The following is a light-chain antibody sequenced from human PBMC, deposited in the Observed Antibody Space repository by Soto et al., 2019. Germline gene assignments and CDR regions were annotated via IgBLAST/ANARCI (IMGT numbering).Light chain of an antibody. J-gene: IGLJ1*01. CDR3: QSYDSSTHPYV. CDR1: SGSIASNY. Sequence: NFMLTQPHSVSEFPGKTVTISCTRSSGSIASNYVQWYQQRPGSAPTTVIYEDNQRPSGVPDRFSGSIDSSSNSASLTISGLKTEDEADYYCQSYDSSTHPYVFGTGTKLTVL. V-gene: IGLV6-57*04. CDR2: EDN.